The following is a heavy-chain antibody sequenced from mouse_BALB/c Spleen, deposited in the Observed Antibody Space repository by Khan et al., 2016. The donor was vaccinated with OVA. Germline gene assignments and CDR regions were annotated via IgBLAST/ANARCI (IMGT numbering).Heavy chain of an antibody. CDR2: IDPENGES. J-gene: IGHJ3*01. Sequence: EVQLQESGAELVRPGALVKLSCKASGFNIKDYYIHWVKQRAEQGLEWIGWIDPENGESIYDPKFQGKANITSDTSSNTAYLQLSTLTSEDTAVXYCARSGYFAWFGYWGQGTLVTVSA. CDR3: ARSGYFAWFGY. CDR1: GFNIKDYY. V-gene: IGHV14-1*02.